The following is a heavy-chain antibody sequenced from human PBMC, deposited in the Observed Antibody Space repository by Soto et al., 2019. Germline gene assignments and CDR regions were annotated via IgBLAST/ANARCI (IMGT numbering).Heavy chain of an antibody. D-gene: IGHD3-22*01. J-gene: IGHJ4*02. CDR1: GYSFTSYW. V-gene: IGHV5-51*01. Sequence: GESLKISCKGSGYSFTSYWIGWVRQMPGKGLEWMGIIYPGDSDTRYSPSFQGQVTISADKSISTAYLQWSSLKASDTAMYYCARLARYYYDSSGYWYFDYWGQGTLVTVSS. CDR3: ARLARYYYDSSGYWYFDY. CDR2: IYPGDSDT.